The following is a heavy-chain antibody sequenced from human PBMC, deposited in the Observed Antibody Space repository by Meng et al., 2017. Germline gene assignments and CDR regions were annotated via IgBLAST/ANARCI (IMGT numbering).Heavy chain of an antibody. J-gene: IGHJ4*02. D-gene: IGHD1-26*01. CDR1: GDSFSSNSAA. V-gene: IGHV6-1*01. CDR3: ARGSYSFDS. Sequence: QIHLLQSGPGLVKPSQTPSLLCAISGDSFSSNSAAWTWIRQSPSRSLEWLGRAYYRSKWYHDYAESVKSRISIDPDTSKNQFSLQLRSVTPEDSAVYYCARGSYSFDSWGQRTLVTVSS. CDR2: AYYRSKWYH.